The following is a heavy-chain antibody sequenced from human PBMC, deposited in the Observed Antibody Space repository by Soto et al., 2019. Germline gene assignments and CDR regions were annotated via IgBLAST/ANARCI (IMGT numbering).Heavy chain of an antibody. J-gene: IGHJ3*02. CDR2: IDWDDDE. CDR1: GFSLRASGMR. Sequence: PTLVNPTQTLTLTCTFSGFSLRASGMRVSWIRQPPGKALEWLARIDWDDDEFYSTSLKTRLTISKDTSKNQVILTMTNMDPVDTATYFCARTTGWEAATIAFDMWGPGTRVTVS. CDR3: ARTTGWEAATIAFDM. V-gene: IGHV2-70*04. D-gene: IGHD1-26*01.